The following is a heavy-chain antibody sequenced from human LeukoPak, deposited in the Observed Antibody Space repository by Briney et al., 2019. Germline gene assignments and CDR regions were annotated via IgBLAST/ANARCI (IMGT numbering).Heavy chain of an antibody. J-gene: IGHJ3*02. V-gene: IGHV3-7*01. CDR2: IRDDGGDT. CDR3: ARTVVEVEGHSDVYDI. Sequence: PGGSLRLSCVGSGFTFSGYWMSWVRQAPGKGLQWVANIRDDGGDTYYVDAVKGRFRISRDNAKNSVDLQMSSLRVEDTALYYCARTVVEVEGHSDVYDIWGQGTMVTVSS. CDR1: GFTFSGYW. D-gene: IGHD2-2*01.